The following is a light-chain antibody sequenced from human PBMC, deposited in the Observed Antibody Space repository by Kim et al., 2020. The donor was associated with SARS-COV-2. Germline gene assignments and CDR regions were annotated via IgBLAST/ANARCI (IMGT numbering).Light chain of an antibody. Sequence: ASGGDRVTITCRASQGINKHLAWFQQKPGKAPKSLIYAASSLQSGVPVRFSGSGSGTDLTLTIRSLQPEDAASYYCQQYNSYPPTFGQGTRLEIK. CDR2: AAS. CDR1: QGINKH. V-gene: IGKV1-16*01. CDR3: QQYNSYPPT. J-gene: IGKJ5*01.